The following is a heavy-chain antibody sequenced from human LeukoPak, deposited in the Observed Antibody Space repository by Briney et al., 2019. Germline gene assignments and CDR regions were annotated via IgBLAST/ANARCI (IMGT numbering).Heavy chain of an antibody. CDR2: IIPILGIA. Sequence: ASVKVSCKASGGTFSSYAISWVRQAPGQGLEWMGRIIPILGIANYAQKFQGRVTITADKSTSTAYMELSSLRSEDTAVYYCARTRPTADGWGFDYWGQGTPVIVSS. CDR3: ARTRPTADGWGFDY. J-gene: IGHJ4*02. V-gene: IGHV1-69*04. D-gene: IGHD4-17*01. CDR1: GGTFSSYA.